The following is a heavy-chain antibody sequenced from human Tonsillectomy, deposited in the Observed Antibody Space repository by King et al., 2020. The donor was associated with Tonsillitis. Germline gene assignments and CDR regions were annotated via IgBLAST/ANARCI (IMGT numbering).Heavy chain of an antibody. CDR2: ISYDGSNK. J-gene: IGHJ5*02. D-gene: IGHD4-17*01. CDR1: GFTFSTYA. CDR3: ASDLDYGDYVGWFDP. V-gene: IGHV3-30*04. Sequence: HVQLVESGGGVVQPGRSLRLSCAASGFTFSTYAMNWVRQPPGKGLEWVAVISYDGSNKYYADSVKGRFTVSRDNSKNTLYLQMNSLRAEDTAVYYCASDLDYGDYVGWFDPWGQGTLVTVSS.